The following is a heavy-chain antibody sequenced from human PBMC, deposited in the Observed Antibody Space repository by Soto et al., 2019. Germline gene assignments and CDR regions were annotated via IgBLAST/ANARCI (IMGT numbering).Heavy chain of an antibody. CDR1: GYTFTSYG. CDR2: ISAYNGNT. V-gene: IGHV1-18*01. Sequence: ASVKVSCKASGYTFTSYGISWVRHAPGQGXEWMGWISAYNGNTNYAQKLQGRVTMTTDTSTSTAYMELRSLRSDDTAVYYCARASPAIRLLEWLSTFDPWGQGTLVTVSS. J-gene: IGHJ5*02. CDR3: ARASPAIRLLEWLSTFDP. D-gene: IGHD3-3*01.